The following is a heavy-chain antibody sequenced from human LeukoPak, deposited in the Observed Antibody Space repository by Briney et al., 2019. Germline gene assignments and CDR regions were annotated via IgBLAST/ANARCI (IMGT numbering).Heavy chain of an antibody. D-gene: IGHD2-15*01. J-gene: IGHJ4*02. CDR1: GFTFSSSP. Sequence: GGSLRLSCSASGFTFSSSPMHWVRQAPGKALEYVSAISSDGDNTYYADSVKGRFTMSRDNSKNTLFLQMNSLRAEDTAVYYCARDRSVRYFDYWGQGALVTVSS. CDR3: ARDRSVRYFDY. V-gene: IGHV3-64*04. CDR2: ISSDGDNT.